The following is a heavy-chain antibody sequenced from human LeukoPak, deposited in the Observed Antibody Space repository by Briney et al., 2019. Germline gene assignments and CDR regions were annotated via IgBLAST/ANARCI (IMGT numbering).Heavy chain of an antibody. CDR3: ARLDWGSGGY. J-gene: IGHJ4*02. Sequence: ASVKVSFKASGYTFTGYYMHWVRQAPGQGLEWMGWINPSSGGTNYAQKFQGRVTMTRDTSISTAYMELSRLRSDDTAVYYCARLDWGSGGYWGQGTLVTVSS. CDR1: GYTFTGYY. CDR2: INPSSGGT. V-gene: IGHV1-2*02. D-gene: IGHD7-27*01.